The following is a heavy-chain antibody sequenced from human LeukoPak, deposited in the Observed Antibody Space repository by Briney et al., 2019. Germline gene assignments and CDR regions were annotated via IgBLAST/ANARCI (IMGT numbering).Heavy chain of an antibody. V-gene: IGHV3-30*02. J-gene: IGHJ4*02. CDR3: AKSTGEQLYFRDFDY. CDR1: GFTFSRYG. Sequence: PGGSLRLSCAASGFTFSRYGMHWVRQAPGKGLQWVAFIRYDGTNKYYADSVKGRFTMSRGNSKNTLYLQMNSQRAEDTAVYYCAKSTGEQLYFRDFDYWGQGTLVTVAS. D-gene: IGHD1/OR15-1a*01. CDR2: IRYDGTNK.